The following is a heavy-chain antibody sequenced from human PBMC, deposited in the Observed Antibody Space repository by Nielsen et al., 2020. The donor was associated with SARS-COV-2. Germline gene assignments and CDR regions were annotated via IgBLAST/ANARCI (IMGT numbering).Heavy chain of an antibody. CDR1: GFTFSDYY. J-gene: IGHJ6*02. D-gene: IGHD1-26*01. CDR2: IDSSSSHT. V-gene: IGHV3-11*05. CDR3: ARGRGAAASYGMDV. Sequence: GGSLRLSCAASGFTFSDYYMSWIRQAPGKGLEWVSYIDSSSSHTNYADSVKGRFTISRDNTQNSLYLQMNSLRDEDTAVYYCARGRGAAASYGMDVWGQGTSVTVSS.